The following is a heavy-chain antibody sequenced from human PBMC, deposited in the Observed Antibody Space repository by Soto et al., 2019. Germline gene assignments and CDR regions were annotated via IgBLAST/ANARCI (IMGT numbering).Heavy chain of an antibody. V-gene: IGHV3-23*01. Sequence: EVQLLESGGGLVQPGGSLRLSCAASGFTFTTYGMSWVRQAPGKGLEWVSSIGGSGDMTYYTDSVRGRFTISRDNSKNTLYLQMNSLRAEDTAVYYCAKLCGSGSYWPFDYWGQGIVVTVSS. CDR1: GFTFTTYG. J-gene: IGHJ4*02. D-gene: IGHD3-10*01. CDR2: IGGSGDMT. CDR3: AKLCGSGSYWPFDY.